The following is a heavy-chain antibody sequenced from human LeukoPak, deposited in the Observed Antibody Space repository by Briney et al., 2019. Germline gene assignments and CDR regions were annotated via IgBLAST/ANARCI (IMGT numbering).Heavy chain of an antibody. Sequence: GGSLRLSCAASGFTFSSYAMSWVRQAPGKGLEWVSSISGSGNRTYYADSVKGRFTISRDNSKNTLFLQMNSLRAEDTAAYYCAKDLRSSGWYEGWFDPWGQGTLVTVSS. J-gene: IGHJ5*02. CDR3: AKDLRSSGWYEGWFDP. V-gene: IGHV3-23*01. CDR1: GFTFSSYA. CDR2: ISGSGNRT. D-gene: IGHD6-19*01.